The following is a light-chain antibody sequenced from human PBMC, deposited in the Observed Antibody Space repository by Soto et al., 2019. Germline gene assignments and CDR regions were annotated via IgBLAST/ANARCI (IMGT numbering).Light chain of an antibody. V-gene: IGLV1-40*01. J-gene: IGLJ1*01. CDR1: SSNIGAGYD. CDR3: RSYDSSLSGSFV. Sequence: QSVLTQPPSVSGAPGQRVTISCTGSSSNIGAGYDVHWYQHLPGTAPKLLIYDNSNRPSGVPDRFSGSKSGTSASLAITGLQAEDEADYYCRSYDSSLSGSFVFGTGTKVTVL. CDR2: DNS.